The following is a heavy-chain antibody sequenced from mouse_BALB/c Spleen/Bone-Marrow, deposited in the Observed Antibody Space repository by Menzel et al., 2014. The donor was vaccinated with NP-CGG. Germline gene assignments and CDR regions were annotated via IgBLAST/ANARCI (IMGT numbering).Heavy chain of an antibody. J-gene: IGHJ3*01. D-gene: IGHD1-1*01. V-gene: IGHV1S45*01. CDR1: GYTFTDYH. Sequence: EVHLVEPGAELVRPGASVKISCKAFGYTFTDYHINWVKQRPGQGLDWIGYINPYNDYTNYNQKFKGKATLIVDKSSSTAYMELSSLTSEDSAVFYCARHGSSYVRFAYWGQGTLVTVSA. CDR2: INPYNDYT. CDR3: ARHGSSYVRFAY.